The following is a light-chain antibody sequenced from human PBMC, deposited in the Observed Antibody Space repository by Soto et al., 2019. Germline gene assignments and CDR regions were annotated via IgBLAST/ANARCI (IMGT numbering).Light chain of an antibody. Sequence: QSVLTQPPSVSAAPGQKVTISCSGSSSNIGSDYVSWYQQLPGAAPKLLIYENYERPAEIPDRFSGSKSGTSATLAITGRQSGDEADYYCGALDKSLPGGVFGGETKRTVL. CDR2: ENY. V-gene: IGLV1-51*02. CDR3: GALDKSLPGGV. CDR1: SSNIGSDY. J-gene: IGLJ2*01.